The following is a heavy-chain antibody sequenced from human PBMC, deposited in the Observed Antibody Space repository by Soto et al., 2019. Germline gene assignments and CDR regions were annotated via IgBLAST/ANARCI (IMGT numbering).Heavy chain of an antibody. V-gene: IGHV3-53*01. CDR3: ARDFGYGDYLGWYFDL. J-gene: IGHJ2*01. CDR1: GFTVSSNY. Sequence: EVQLVESGGGLIQPGGSLRLSCAASGFTVSSNYMSWVRQAPGKGLEWVSVIYSGGSTYYADSVKGRFTISRDNSKNTLYLLMTSLRAEDTAVDYCARDFGYGDYLGWYFDLWGRGTLVTVSS. CDR2: IYSGGST. D-gene: IGHD4-17*01.